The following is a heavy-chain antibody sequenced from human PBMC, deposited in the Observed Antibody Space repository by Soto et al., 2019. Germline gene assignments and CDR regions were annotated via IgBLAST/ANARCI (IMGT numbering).Heavy chain of an antibody. Sequence: PGGSLRLSCAASGFTFSSYSMNWVRQAPGKGLEWVSSISSSSYIYYADSVKGRFTISRDNAKNSLYLQMNSLRAEDTAVYYCARAGTSSYYYYMDVWGKGTTVPVSS. CDR1: GFTFSSYS. CDR2: ISSSSYI. V-gene: IGHV3-21*01. D-gene: IGHD1-1*01. CDR3: ARAGTSSYYYYMDV. J-gene: IGHJ6*03.